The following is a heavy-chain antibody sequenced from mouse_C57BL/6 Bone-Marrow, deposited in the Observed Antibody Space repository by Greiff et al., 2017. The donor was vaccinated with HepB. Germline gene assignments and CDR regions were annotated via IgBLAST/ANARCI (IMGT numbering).Heavy chain of an antibody. V-gene: IGHV1-63*01. CDR3: ARCDGYSYAMDY. Sequence: QVQLQQSGAELVRPGPSVKMSCKASGYTFTNYWIGWAKQRPGHGLEWIGDIYPGGGYTNYNEKFKGKATLTADKSSSTAYMQFSSLTSEDSAIYYCARCDGYSYAMDYWGQGTSVTVSS. D-gene: IGHD2-3*01. CDR2: IYPGGGYT. J-gene: IGHJ4*01. CDR1: GYTFTNYW.